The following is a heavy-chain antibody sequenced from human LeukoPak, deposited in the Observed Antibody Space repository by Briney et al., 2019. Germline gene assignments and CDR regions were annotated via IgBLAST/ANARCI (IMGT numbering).Heavy chain of an antibody. J-gene: IGHJ4*02. CDR1: GLSVTNVW. D-gene: IGHD6-19*01. CDR3: FPDTSGWTPGY. CDR2: IEAKAVGGAT. V-gene: IGHV3-15*04. Sequence: PGGSLRLSCAVSGLSVTNVWMHWVRQAPGKGLEWVGRIEAKAVGGATQYAAPVKGRFTISRDDPKNTLFLQMNGLKAEDTGMYYCFPDTSGWTPGYWGQGILVTVSS.